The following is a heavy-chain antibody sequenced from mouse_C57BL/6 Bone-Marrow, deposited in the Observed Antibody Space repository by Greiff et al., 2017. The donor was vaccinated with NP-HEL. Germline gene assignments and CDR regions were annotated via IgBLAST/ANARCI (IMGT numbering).Heavy chain of an antibody. CDR2: ISNLAYSI. CDR1: GFTFSDYG. Sequence: EVKLVESGGGLVQPGGSLKLSCAASGFTFSDYGMAWVRQAPRTGPEWVAFISNLAYSIYYADTVTGRFTISRENAKNTRYLEMSSLRSEDTAMYYCARQALTGTVYAMDYWGQGTSVTVSS. D-gene: IGHD4-1*01. CDR3: ARQALTGTVYAMDY. J-gene: IGHJ4*01. V-gene: IGHV5-15*01.